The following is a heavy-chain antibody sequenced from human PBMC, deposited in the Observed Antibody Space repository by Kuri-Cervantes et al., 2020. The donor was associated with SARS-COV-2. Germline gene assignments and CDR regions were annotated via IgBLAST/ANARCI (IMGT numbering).Heavy chain of an antibody. J-gene: IGHJ4*02. CDR3: APRDY. CDR2: ISGSGDNT. V-gene: IGHV3-23*01. Sequence: GESLKISCAASGFTFSKYWMNWVRQAPGKGLEWVSGISGSGDNTYYADSVKGRFTISRDNSKKTLYLQMNSLRVEDTALYYCAPRDYWGQGILVTVSS. CDR1: GFTFSKYW.